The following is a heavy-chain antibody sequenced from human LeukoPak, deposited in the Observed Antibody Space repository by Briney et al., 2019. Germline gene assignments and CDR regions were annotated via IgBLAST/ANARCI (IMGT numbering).Heavy chain of an antibody. Sequence: GGSLRLSCAASGFIFSSYSMNWVRQAPGKGLEWVSSISSSSSYIYYADSVKGRFTISRDNAKNSLYLQMNSLRAEDTAVYYCAIDGNNWNYFDYWGQGTLVTVSS. CDR1: GFIFSSYS. CDR3: AIDGNNWNYFDY. CDR2: ISSSSSYI. D-gene: IGHD1-20*01. J-gene: IGHJ4*02. V-gene: IGHV3-21*01.